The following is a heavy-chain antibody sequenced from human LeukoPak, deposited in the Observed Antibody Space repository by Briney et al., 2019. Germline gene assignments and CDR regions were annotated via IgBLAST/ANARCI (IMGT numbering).Heavy chain of an antibody. Sequence: GESLKISFKGSGYSFTSYWIGWGRPMPGKGVEGMGIISPRDSDTRYSPSFQGQVTISVDKSISTAYLQWSSLKASDTAMYYCTRRSNYADHWGQGTLVTVSS. CDR2: ISPRDSDT. CDR3: TRRSNYADH. CDR1: GYSFTSYW. D-gene: IGHD3-10*01. J-gene: IGHJ4*02. V-gene: IGHV5-51*01.